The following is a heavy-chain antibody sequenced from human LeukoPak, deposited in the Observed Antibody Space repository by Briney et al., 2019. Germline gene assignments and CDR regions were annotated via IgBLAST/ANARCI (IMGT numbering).Heavy chain of an antibody. Sequence: GGSLRLSCAASGFTFSTYSMSWVRQAPGKGLEWVSVISGNGGDTYYADSVKGRFTISRDNSKNTLYLQMNSLRAEDTAVYYCAKAPITYYYDSSGYYSWWGQGTLVTVSS. D-gene: IGHD3-22*01. CDR2: ISGNGGDT. J-gene: IGHJ4*02. V-gene: IGHV3-23*01. CDR1: GFTFSTYS. CDR3: AKAPITYYYDSSGYYSW.